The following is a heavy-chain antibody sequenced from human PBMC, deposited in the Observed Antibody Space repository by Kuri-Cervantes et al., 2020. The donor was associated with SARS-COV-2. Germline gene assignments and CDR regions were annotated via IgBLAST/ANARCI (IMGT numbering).Heavy chain of an antibody. D-gene: IGHD2-2*01. V-gene: IGHV4-39*01. J-gene: IGHJ4*02. CDR2: IYYSGST. Sequence: SETLSLTCTVSGGSISSSSYYWGWIRQPPGKGLEWIGGIYYSGSTYYNPSLKGRVTISVDTSKNQFSLKLSSVTAADTAVYYCARHPPRDLMPWVDWGQGTLVTVSS. CDR1: GGSISSSSYY. CDR3: ARHPPRDLMPWVD.